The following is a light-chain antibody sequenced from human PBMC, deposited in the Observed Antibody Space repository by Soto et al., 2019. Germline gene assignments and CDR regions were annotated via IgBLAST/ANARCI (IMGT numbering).Light chain of an antibody. V-gene: IGLV1-40*01. CDR2: ANT. J-gene: IGLJ2*01. Sequence: QSVLTQPPSVSGAPGQRVTISCTGSSSNIGAGYDVHWYQHLPGTAPKLLIYANTNRPSGVPDRFSGSKSGTSASLAITGLQAEDEADYACQSYDSSLSGSVFGGGTKLTVL. CDR3: QSYDSSLSGSV. CDR1: SSNIGAGYD.